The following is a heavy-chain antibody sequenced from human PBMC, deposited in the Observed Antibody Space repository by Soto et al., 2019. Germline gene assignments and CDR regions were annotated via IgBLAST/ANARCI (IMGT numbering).Heavy chain of an antibody. V-gene: IGHV4-61*08. CDR2: IYYSGST. J-gene: IGHJ4*02. CDR1: GGSVSSGGYY. CDR3: AKSSSGFVDY. Sequence: SETLSLTCSVSGGSVSSGGYYWSWIRQPPGKGLEWMGYIYYSGSTNANPPLKSRATISVDTSENQFSLKPRSVTAAETAVYYCAKSSSGFVDYRGKATVVT. D-gene: IGHD6-25*01.